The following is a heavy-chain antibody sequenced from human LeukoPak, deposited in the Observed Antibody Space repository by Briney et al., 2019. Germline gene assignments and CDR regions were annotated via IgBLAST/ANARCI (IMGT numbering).Heavy chain of an antibody. CDR1: GFTFTSSA. V-gene: IGHV1-58*02. CDR2: IVVGSGNT. J-gene: IGHJ4*02. D-gene: IGHD3-22*01. Sequence: ASVKVSCKASGFTFTSSAMQWVRQARGQRLEWIGWIVVGSGNTNYAQKFQERVTITRDMSTSTAYMELSSLRSEDTAVYYCAAYKIKNYYDSSGYYDYWGRGTLVTVSS. CDR3: AAYKIKNYYDSSGYYDY.